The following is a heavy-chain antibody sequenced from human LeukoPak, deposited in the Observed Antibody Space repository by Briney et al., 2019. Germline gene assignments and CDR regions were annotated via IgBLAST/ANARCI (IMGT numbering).Heavy chain of an antibody. D-gene: IGHD3-22*01. V-gene: IGHV3-23*01. CDR1: GITLSNYG. Sequence: PGGSLRLSCAVSGITLSNYGMSCVRQAPGKGREWGAGISGSGGATNYADSGKGRFTISSPHPKNTLYLQMNSLRVEDTAVYFSAKRGVVIRVILVGFHKEAYYFDSWGQGALVTVSS. CDR2: ISGSGGAT. CDR3: AKRGVVIRVILVGFHKEAYYFDS. J-gene: IGHJ4*02.